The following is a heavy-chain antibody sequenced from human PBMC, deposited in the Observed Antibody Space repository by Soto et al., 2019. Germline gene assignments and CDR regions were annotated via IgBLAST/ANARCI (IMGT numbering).Heavy chain of an antibody. Sequence: WETLSLTCAVYGGSFSGYYWSWIRQPPGKGLEWIGEINHSGSTNYNPSLKSRVTISVDTSKNQFSLKLSSVTAADTAVYYCARPEPFSSSPTLYYYYGMDVWGQGTTVTVSS. V-gene: IGHV4-34*01. CDR3: ARPEPFSSSPTLYYYYGMDV. CDR1: GGSFSGYY. D-gene: IGHD6-6*01. J-gene: IGHJ6*02. CDR2: INHSGST.